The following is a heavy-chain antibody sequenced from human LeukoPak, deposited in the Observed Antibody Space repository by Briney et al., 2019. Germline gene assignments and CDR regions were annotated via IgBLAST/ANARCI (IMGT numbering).Heavy chain of an antibody. J-gene: IGHJ5*02. Sequence: ASVKVSCKASGYTFTSYAMHWVRQAPGQRLEWMGWINAGNGNTKYSQKFQGRVTITRDTSASKAYMELSSLRSEDTAIYYCARFTMTRGWFDPWGQGTLVTVSS. CDR2: INAGNGNT. CDR3: ARFTMTRGWFDP. D-gene: IGHD3-22*01. V-gene: IGHV1-3*01. CDR1: GYTFTSYA.